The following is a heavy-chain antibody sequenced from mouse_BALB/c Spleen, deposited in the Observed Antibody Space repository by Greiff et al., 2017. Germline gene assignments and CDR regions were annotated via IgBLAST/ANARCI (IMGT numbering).Heavy chain of an antibody. J-gene: IGHJ3*01. CDR3: ASGDYGRAPFAY. V-gene: IGHV1-9*01. Sequence: VQLQQSGAELMKPGASVKISCKATVYTFSSYWIEWVKQRPGHGLEWIGEILPGSGSTNYNEKFKGKATFTADTSSNTAYMQLSSLTSEDSAVYYCASGDYGRAPFAYWGQGTLVTVSA. CDR1: VYTFSSYW. CDR2: ILPGSGST. D-gene: IGHD1-1*01.